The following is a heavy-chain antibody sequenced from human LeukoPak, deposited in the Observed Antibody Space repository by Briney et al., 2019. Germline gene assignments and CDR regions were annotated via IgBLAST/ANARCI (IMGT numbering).Heavy chain of an antibody. V-gene: IGHV3-7*01. J-gene: IGHJ3*02. CDR1: GFTFGSYW. D-gene: IGHD1-14*01. CDR3: EAGTTGNAFDI. Sequence: PGGSLRLSCAASGFTFGSYWMNWVRQAPGKGLEWVANIKQDGSEKYYVDSVKGRFTISRDNTKKLLYLQMNSLRAEDTAVYYCEAGTTGNAFDIWGPGTKVTVSS. CDR2: IKQDGSEK.